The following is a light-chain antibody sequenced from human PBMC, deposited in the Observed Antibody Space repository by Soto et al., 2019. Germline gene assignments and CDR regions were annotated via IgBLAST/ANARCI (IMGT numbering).Light chain of an antibody. CDR3: SSYTSSTTLV. CDR1: SSDVGGYIY. V-gene: IGLV2-14*01. Sequence: QSALTQPASVSGSPGQSITISCTGTSSDVGGYIYVSWYQQHPGKAPRLMIYEVSNRPSGVPSRFSGSKSGNTASLTISGLQAEDEADYYCSSYTSSTTLVFGGGTKLTVL. CDR2: EVS. J-gene: IGLJ2*01.